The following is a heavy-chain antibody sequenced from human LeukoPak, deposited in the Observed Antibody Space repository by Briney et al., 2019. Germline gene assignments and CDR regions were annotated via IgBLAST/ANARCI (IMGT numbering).Heavy chain of an antibody. CDR3: ARDYYGSEASFDP. CDR1: GGSISSYY. J-gene: IGHJ5*02. V-gene: IGHV4-59*01. D-gene: IGHD3-10*01. CDR2: IYYSGST. Sequence: SETLSLTCTVPGGSISSYYWSWIRQPPGKGLEWIGYIYYSGSTNYNPSLKSRVTISVDTSKNQFSLKLSSVTAADTAVYYCARDYYGSEASFDPWGQGTLVTVSS.